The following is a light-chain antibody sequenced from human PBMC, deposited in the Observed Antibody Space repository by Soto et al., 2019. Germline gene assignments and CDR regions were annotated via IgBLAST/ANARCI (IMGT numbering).Light chain of an antibody. CDR1: SGDVGGYNS. Sequence: QSVLTQPPSASGSPGQSVTISCTGTSGDVGGYNSVSWYQQHPAKAPRLIISAVTQRPSGVPDRFSGSRSGSTASLTISGLQAEDEADYYCSSYAGNNNFVFGTGTKLTVL. J-gene: IGLJ1*01. CDR2: AVT. CDR3: SSYAGNNNFV. V-gene: IGLV2-8*01.